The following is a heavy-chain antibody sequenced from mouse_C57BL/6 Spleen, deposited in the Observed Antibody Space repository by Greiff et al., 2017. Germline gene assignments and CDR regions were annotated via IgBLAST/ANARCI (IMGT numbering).Heavy chain of an antibody. V-gene: IGHV1-85*01. CDR1: GYTFTSYD. CDR2: IYPRDGST. D-gene: IGHD1-1*01. Sequence: VQLQESGPELVKPGASVKLSCKASGYTFTSYDINWVKQRPGQGLEWIGWIYPRDGSTKYNEKFKGKATLTVDKSSSTAYMELHSLTSEDSAVYFCASPYYYGSSPWFAYWGQGTLVTVSA. CDR3: ASPYYYGSSPWFAY. J-gene: IGHJ3*01.